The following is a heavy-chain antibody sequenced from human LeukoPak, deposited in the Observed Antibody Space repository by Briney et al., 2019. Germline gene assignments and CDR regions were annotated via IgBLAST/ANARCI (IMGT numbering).Heavy chain of an antibody. CDR2: ISYDGSNK. CDR1: GFTFSSYA. Sequence: GGSLRLSCAASGFTFSSYAMHWVRQAPGKGLEWVAVISYDGSNKYYAASVKGRFTISRDNSKNTLYLQMNSLRAEDTAVYYCARDRRVGATTTFFDYWGQGTLVTVSS. V-gene: IGHV3-30-3*01. J-gene: IGHJ4*02. CDR3: ARDRRVGATTTFFDY. D-gene: IGHD1-26*01.